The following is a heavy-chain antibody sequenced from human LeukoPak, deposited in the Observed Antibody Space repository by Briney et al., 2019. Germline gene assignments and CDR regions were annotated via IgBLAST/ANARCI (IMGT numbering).Heavy chain of an antibody. J-gene: IGHJ4*02. CDR1: GFTFSSYA. CDR2: ISGSGGST. V-gene: IGHV3-23*01. D-gene: IGHD3-22*01. Sequence: GGSLRLSCAASGFTFSSYAMSWVRQAPGRGLEWVSAISGSGGSTYYADSVKGRFTISRDNSKNTLYLQMNSLRAEDTAVYYCAKNYYYDSSGYVDYWGQGTLVTVSS. CDR3: AKNYYYDSSGYVDY.